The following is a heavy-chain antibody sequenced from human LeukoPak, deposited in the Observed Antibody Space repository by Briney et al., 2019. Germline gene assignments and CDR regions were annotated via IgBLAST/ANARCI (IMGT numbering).Heavy chain of an antibody. CDR3: ARDYGDCSGGSCYSDY. V-gene: IGHV1-2*02. J-gene: IGHJ4*02. CDR2: INPNSGGT. D-gene: IGHD2-15*01. CDR1: GYTFTGYY. Sequence: ASVKVSCKASGYTFTGYYMHWVRQAPGQGLEWMGWINPNSGGTNYAQKFQGGVTMTRDTSISTAYMELSRLRSDDTAVYYCARDYGDCSGGSCYSDYWGQGTLVTVSS.